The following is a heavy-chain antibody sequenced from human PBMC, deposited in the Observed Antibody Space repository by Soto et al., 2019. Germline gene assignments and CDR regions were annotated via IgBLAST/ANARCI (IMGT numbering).Heavy chain of an antibody. D-gene: IGHD3-3*01. Sequence: GGSLRLSCAASGFTFSSYGMHWVHQAPGKGLEWVAVISYDGSNKYYADSVKGRFTISRDNSKNTLYLQMNSLRAEDTAVYYCASLTIFGVPGSLDYWGQGTLVTVSS. CDR2: ISYDGSNK. CDR3: ASLTIFGVPGSLDY. V-gene: IGHV3-30*03. CDR1: GFTFSSYG. J-gene: IGHJ4*02.